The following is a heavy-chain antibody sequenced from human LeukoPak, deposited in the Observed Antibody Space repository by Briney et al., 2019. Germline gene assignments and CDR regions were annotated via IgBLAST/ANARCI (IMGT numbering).Heavy chain of an antibody. Sequence: SETLSLTCAVYGGSFSGYYWSWIRQPPGKGLEWIGEINHSGSTNYNPSLKSRVTISVDTSKNQFSLKLSSVTAADTAVYYGRITMVRGHYYYYMDVWGKGTTVTVSS. CDR2: INHSGST. V-gene: IGHV4-34*01. D-gene: IGHD3-10*01. J-gene: IGHJ6*03. CDR1: GGSFSGYY. CDR3: RITMVRGHYYYYMDV.